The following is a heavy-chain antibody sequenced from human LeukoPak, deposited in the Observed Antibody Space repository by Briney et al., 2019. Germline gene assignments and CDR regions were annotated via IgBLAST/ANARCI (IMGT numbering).Heavy chain of an antibody. CDR1: GGSISSGDYY. D-gene: IGHD1-1*01. V-gene: IGHV4-30-4*01. Sequence: SETLSLTCTVSGGSISSGDYYWSWIRQPPGKGLEWIGYIYYSGSTYYNPSLKSRVTISVDTSKNQFSLKLSSVTAADTAVYYCARVPETGSFFFDYWGQGTLVTVSS. CDR3: ARVPETGSFFFDY. CDR2: IYYSGST. J-gene: IGHJ4*02.